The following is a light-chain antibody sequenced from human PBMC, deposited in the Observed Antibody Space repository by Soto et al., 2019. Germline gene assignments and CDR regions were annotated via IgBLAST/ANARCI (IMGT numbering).Light chain of an antibody. J-gene: IGLJ1*01. CDR3: SSYTSSNTYG. CDR1: SSDIGDYNY. CDR2: EVT. V-gene: IGLV2-14*01. Sequence: QSALTQPDSVSGSPGQAIAISCTGTSSDIGDYNYVSWYQQHPGEAPKLMLYEVTNRPSGVSDRFSGSKSGNTASLTISGLQAEDEADYYCSSYTSSNTYGFGTGTKLTVL.